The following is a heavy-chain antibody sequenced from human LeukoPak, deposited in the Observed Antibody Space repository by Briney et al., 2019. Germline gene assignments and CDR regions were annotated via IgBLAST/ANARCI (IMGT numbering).Heavy chain of an antibody. CDR2: MSGSGGKT. CDR3: AKNPLRAAPGFFDY. Sequence: PGGSLRLSCAASGFTFSLYGMSWVRQAPGKGLEWVSSMSGSGGKTHYADSVKGRFTVSRDNSNNTVYLQMNSLRAEDTALYYCAKNPLRAAPGFFDYWGRGTLVTVSS. V-gene: IGHV3-23*01. J-gene: IGHJ4*02. CDR1: GFTFSLYG. D-gene: IGHD6-13*01.